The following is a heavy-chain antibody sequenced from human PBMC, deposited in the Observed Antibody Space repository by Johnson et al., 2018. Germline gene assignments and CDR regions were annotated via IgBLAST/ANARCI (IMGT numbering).Heavy chain of an antibody. D-gene: IGHD2-2*02. J-gene: IGHJ6*02. V-gene: IGHV1-69*12. CDR2: IIPIFGTV. CDR3: ARYWLIKGFCSSSSCYKGPADDYYYGMDV. CDR1: GGTFSSYA. Sequence: QVQLVQSGAEVKKPGSSVKVSCKASGGTFSSYAISWVRQAPGQGLEWMGGIIPIFGTVNYAQKFQGRVTITADESTSTAYMELSSLSSGDKAVYYCARYWLIKGFCSSSSCYKGPADDYYYGMDVWGQGTTVTVSS.